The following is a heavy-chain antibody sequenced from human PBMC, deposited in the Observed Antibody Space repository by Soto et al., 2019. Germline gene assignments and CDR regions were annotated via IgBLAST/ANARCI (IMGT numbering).Heavy chain of an antibody. V-gene: IGHV4-31*03. CDR3: ARDNTGRGASDI. D-gene: IGHD4-17*01. J-gene: IGHJ3*02. Sequence: SETLSLTCTVSGGSISSGGYYWSWILHHPGKGLEWIGYIYYSVSTYYNPSLKSRVTISVDTSKNQFSLKLSSVTAADTAVYYCARDNTGRGASDIWGKGTMVIASS. CDR1: GGSISSGGYY. CDR2: IYYSVST.